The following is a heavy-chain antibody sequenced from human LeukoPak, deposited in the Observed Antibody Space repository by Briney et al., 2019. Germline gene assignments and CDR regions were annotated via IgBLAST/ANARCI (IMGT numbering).Heavy chain of an antibody. Sequence: ASVKVSCKASGYTLTSYDINWVRQATGQGLEWMGWMNPNSGSTGYAQKFQGRVTMTRNTSISTAYMELSSLRSEDTAVYYCAIKSSLYYYYYMDVWGKGTTVTVS. J-gene: IGHJ6*03. CDR1: GYTLTSYD. CDR3: AIKSSLYYYYYMDV. CDR2: MNPNSGST. V-gene: IGHV1-8*01.